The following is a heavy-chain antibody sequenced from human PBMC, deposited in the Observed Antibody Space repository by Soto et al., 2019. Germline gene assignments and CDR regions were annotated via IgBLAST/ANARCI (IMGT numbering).Heavy chain of an antibody. CDR1: GYTFTSYG. Sequence: GASVKVSCKASGYTFTSYGISWVRQAPGQGLEWMGWISAYNGNTNYAQKLQGRVTMTTDTSTSTAYMELRSLRSDDTAVYYCARDLLGDAYYYYGMDVWGQGTTVTVSS. J-gene: IGHJ6*02. CDR2: ISAYNGNT. D-gene: IGHD3-16*01. V-gene: IGHV1-18*04. CDR3: ARDLLGDAYYYYGMDV.